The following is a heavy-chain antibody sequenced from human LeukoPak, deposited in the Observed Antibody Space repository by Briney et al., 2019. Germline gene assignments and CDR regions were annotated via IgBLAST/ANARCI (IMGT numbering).Heavy chain of an antibody. CDR2: INHSGST. Sequence: SETLSLTCAVYGGSFSGYYWSWIRQPPGKGLEWIGEINHSGSTNYKPSLKSRVTVSVDTSKNQFSLKLSSVAAADTAVYYCAAADPGRYFDYWGQGILVTVSS. D-gene: IGHD6-13*01. CDR1: GGSFSGYY. J-gene: IGHJ4*02. V-gene: IGHV4-34*01. CDR3: AAADPGRYFDY.